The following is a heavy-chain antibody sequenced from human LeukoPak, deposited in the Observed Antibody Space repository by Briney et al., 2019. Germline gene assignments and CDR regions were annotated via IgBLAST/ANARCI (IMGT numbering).Heavy chain of an antibody. J-gene: IGHJ6*03. CDR1: GGSISSGGYY. CDR3: ARGKGYSYGYSSPFSYYCYMDV. CDR2: IYYSRST. V-gene: IGHV4-31*03. D-gene: IGHD5-18*01. Sequence: PSHTLSLTCTFSGGSISSGGYYWTWIPQHPGKGLEWIRHIYYSRSTYYNPSLKSRVNISVDTSKTQFSLKLSSVTAADTAVYYCARGKGYSYGYSSPFSYYCYMDVWGKGTTVTVSS.